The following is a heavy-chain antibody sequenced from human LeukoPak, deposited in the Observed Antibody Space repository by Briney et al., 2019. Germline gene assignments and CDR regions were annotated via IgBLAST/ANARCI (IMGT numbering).Heavy chain of an antibody. D-gene: IGHD6-19*01. J-gene: IGHJ4*02. CDR3: AKDLSIAVAGSGSFDY. V-gene: IGHV3-23*01. Sequence: TGGSLRLSCAASGFTFSSYAMSWVRQAPGKGLEWVSAISGSGGNTYYADSVKGRFTISGDNSKNTLYLQMNSLRAEDTAVYYCAKDLSIAVAGSGSFDYWGQGTLVTVSS. CDR1: GFTFSSYA. CDR2: ISGSGGNT.